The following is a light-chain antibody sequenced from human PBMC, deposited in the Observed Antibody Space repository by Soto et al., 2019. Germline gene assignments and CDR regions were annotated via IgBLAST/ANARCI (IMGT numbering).Light chain of an antibody. Sequence: TQLTQYKSSLSASVGDRIIISCPASQGISSSLAWYQQRPGKAPKLLIYGATTLQSGVPSRFSGSGSGTDFTLTISSLQPEDFATYYCQQLNNYPFAFGHGTRLEIK. CDR1: QGISSS. J-gene: IGKJ5*01. CDR2: GAT. V-gene: IGKV1-9*01. CDR3: QQLNNYPFA.